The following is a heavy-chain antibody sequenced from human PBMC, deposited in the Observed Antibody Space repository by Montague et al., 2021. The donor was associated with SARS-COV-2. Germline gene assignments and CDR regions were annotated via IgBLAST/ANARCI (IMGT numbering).Heavy chain of an antibody. V-gene: IGHV4-34*01. D-gene: IGHD2-21*02. J-gene: IGHJ3*02. CDR2: VNPSGTT. Sequence: SETLSLTCAISGGSFSNYYWSWIRQPPGKGLEWIGEVNPSGTTIYNPSVKSGVTISEDTSKNQVYLRLNSVTAADTAVYYCARGGLPVVVTGAGVAGRSFDIWGQGTMVTVSS. CDR1: GGSFSNYY. CDR3: ARGGLPVVVTGAGVAGRSFDI.